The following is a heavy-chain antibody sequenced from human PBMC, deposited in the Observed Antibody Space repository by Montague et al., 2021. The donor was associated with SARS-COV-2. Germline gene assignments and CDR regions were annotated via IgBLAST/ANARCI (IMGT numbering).Heavy chain of an antibody. J-gene: IGHJ4*02. V-gene: IGHV4-39*01. CDR1: GGSISSSNYY. D-gene: IGHD3-3*01. CDR3: ASQRLHITLFGVVTGRVFGY. Sequence: SETLSLTCTVSGGSISSSNYYWGWIRQPPGKGLEWIGSIYYSGSTYYNPSLKSRVTISVDTSKNQFSLKLRSVTAADTAVYYCASQRLHITLFGVVTGRVFGYWGQGTLVTVSS. CDR2: IYYSGST.